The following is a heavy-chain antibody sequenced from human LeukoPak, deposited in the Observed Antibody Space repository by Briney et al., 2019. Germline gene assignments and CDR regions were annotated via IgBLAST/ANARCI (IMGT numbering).Heavy chain of an antibody. J-gene: IGHJ6*02. Sequence: SETLSLTCAVYGGPFSGYYWSWIRQPPGKGLEWIGEINHSGSTNYNPSLKSRVTISVDTSKNQFSLKLSSVTAADTAVYYCARGPPAYYVPYGMDVWGQGTTVTVSS. V-gene: IGHV4-34*01. D-gene: IGHD3-10*02. CDR2: INHSGST. CDR3: ARGPPAYYVPYGMDV. CDR1: GGPFSGYY.